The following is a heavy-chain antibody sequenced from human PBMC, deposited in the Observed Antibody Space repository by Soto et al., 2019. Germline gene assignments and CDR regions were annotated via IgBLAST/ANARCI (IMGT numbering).Heavy chain of an antibody. Sequence: PGGSLRLSCAASGFTFSSYSMNWVRQAPGKGLEWLSYITSTSRTIYYADSVKGRFTISRDNAKNSLYLQMNSLRDEDTAVYYCARDYYDSSGYHHWGQGTLVTVSS. CDR2: ITSTSRTI. V-gene: IGHV3-48*02. CDR1: GFTFSSYS. CDR3: ARDYYDSSGYHH. D-gene: IGHD3-22*01. J-gene: IGHJ4*02.